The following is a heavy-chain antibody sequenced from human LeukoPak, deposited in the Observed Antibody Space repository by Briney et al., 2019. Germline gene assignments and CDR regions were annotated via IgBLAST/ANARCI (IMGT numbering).Heavy chain of an antibody. CDR1: GGSISSNY. Sequence: SETLSLTCTVSGGSISSNYWSWIRQPPGKGLEWIGYIYNSGSTNYNPSLKGRVTISVDTSKNQFSLKLSSVTAADTAVYYCARVSPDNHFYYYYMDVWGKGTTVTVSS. D-gene: IGHD2/OR15-2a*01. J-gene: IGHJ6*03. V-gene: IGHV4-59*01. CDR2: IYNSGST. CDR3: ARVSPDNHFYYYYMDV.